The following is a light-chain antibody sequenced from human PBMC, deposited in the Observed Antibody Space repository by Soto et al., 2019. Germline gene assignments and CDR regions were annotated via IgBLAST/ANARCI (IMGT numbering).Light chain of an antibody. CDR2: AAS. J-gene: IGKJ4*01. V-gene: IGKV1-39*01. CDR3: QQIYTIPLT. Sequence: IQMTQSPSSLSASVGDRVTITCRASQGIRNDLAWYQRKPGKAPKLLIYAASSLQSGVPSRFSGSGSGTDFTLTISSLQPEDFASYYCQQIYTIPLTFGGGTKVDIK. CDR1: QGIRND.